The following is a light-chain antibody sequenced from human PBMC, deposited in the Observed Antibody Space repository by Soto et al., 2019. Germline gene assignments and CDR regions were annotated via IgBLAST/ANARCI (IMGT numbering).Light chain of an antibody. Sequence: EIVITQSPATLSVSPGERVTLSCRASQSVSGNLAWYQQKPGQAPRLLIYGASTRATGIPARFSGSGSGTEFTLTISSLQSEDFAVYYCQQYNNWLFTFGGGTRVEIK. CDR3: QQYNNWLFT. J-gene: IGKJ4*01. CDR2: GAS. V-gene: IGKV3-15*01. CDR1: QSVSGN.